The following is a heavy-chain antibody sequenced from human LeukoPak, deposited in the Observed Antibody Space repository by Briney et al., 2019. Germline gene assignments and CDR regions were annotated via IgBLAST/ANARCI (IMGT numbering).Heavy chain of an antibody. D-gene: IGHD3-9*01. Sequence: ASVKVSCKVSGYTLTELSVHWVRQAPGKGLEWMGGFDPEDGETIYAQKFQGRVTMTEDTSTDTAYMELSSLRSEDTAVYYCATDTPSAFTILNFDYWGQGTLVTVSS. V-gene: IGHV1-24*01. CDR2: FDPEDGET. J-gene: IGHJ4*02. CDR1: GYTLTELS. CDR3: ATDTPSAFTILNFDY.